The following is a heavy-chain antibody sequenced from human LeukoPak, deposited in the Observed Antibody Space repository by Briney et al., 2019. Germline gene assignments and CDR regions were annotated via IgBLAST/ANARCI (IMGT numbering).Heavy chain of an antibody. CDR2: IWYDGSNK. V-gene: IGHV3-33*06. D-gene: IGHD1-26*01. Sequence: GGSLRLSCAASGFTFSSYGMHWVRQAPGKGLEWVAVIWYDGSNKYYADSVKGRFTISRDNSKNTLYLQMNSLRAEDTAIYYCAKDRTVGASYWYFDLWGRGTLVTVSS. CDR3: AKDRTVGASYWYFDL. J-gene: IGHJ2*01. CDR1: GFTFSSYG.